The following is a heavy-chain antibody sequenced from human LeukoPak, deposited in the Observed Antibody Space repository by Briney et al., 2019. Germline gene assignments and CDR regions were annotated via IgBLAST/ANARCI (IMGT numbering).Heavy chain of an antibody. J-gene: IGHJ4*02. Sequence: KPAETLSLTCTVSGGSISSYYWSWIRQPPGKGLEWIGSIYSSGSTYYNPSLKSRVTISVDTSKNQFSLKLSSVTAADTAVYYCARHLSRYGSSGYYAYWGQGTLVTVSS. CDR2: IYSSGST. CDR1: GGSISSYY. CDR3: ARHLSRYGSSGYYAY. V-gene: IGHV4-39*01. D-gene: IGHD3-22*01.